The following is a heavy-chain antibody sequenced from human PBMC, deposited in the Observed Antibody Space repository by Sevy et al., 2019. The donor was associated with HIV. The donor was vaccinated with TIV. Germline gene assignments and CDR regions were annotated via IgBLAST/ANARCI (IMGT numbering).Heavy chain of an antibody. CDR3: TRRRTLLYIRSSRPFDY. D-gene: IGHD6-6*01. CDR1: GYTFTNYD. Sequence: ASVKVSCKASGYTFTNYDIAWVRQATGQGLEWMGWMNPNSGDTGYAQKFQGRLTMTRDTSISTAYMELSSLRSEDTAVYYCTRRRTLLYIRSSRPFDYWGQGALVTVSS. CDR2: MNPNSGDT. J-gene: IGHJ4*02. V-gene: IGHV1-8*01.